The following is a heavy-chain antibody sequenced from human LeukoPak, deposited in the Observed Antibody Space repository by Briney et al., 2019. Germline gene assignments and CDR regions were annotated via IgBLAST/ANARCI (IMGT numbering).Heavy chain of an antibody. D-gene: IGHD3-3*01. Sequence: ASVKVSCKASGYTFTSYDINWVRQATGQGLEWMGWMNPNSGNTGYAQKFQGRVTITRNTSISTAYMELSSLRSEDTAVYYCAREGPDYDFWSGYYHGTDYWDQGTLVTVSS. J-gene: IGHJ4*02. CDR1: GYTFTSYD. CDR2: MNPNSGNT. CDR3: AREGPDYDFWSGYYHGTDY. V-gene: IGHV1-8*03.